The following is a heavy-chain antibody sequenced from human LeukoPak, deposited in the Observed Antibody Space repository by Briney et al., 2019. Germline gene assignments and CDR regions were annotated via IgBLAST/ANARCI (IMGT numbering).Heavy chain of an antibody. J-gene: IGHJ4*02. Sequence: GGSLRLSCAASGFTFSSYAMSWVRQAPGKGLEWVSAISGSGGSTYYADSVKGRFTISRDNSKSTLYLQMNSLRAEDTAVYYCAKGYSVAGTSYWGQGTLVTVSS. CDR1: GFTFSSYA. CDR3: AKGYSVAGTSY. V-gene: IGHV3-23*01. CDR2: ISGSGGST. D-gene: IGHD6-19*01.